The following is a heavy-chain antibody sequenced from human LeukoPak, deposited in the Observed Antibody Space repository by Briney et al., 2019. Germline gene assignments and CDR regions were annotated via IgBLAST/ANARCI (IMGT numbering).Heavy chain of an antibody. CDR3: AREANYYGSGSYFEGTLDY. V-gene: IGHV4-39*07. CDR1: GGSISSSSYY. J-gene: IGHJ4*02. CDR2: INYSGST. Sequence: SETLSLTCTVSGGSISSSSYYWGWTRQPPGKGLEWIGSINYSGSTYYNPSLKSRVTISVDRSKNQFSLKLSSVTAADTAVYYCAREANYYGSGSYFEGTLDYWGQGSLVTVSS. D-gene: IGHD3-10*01.